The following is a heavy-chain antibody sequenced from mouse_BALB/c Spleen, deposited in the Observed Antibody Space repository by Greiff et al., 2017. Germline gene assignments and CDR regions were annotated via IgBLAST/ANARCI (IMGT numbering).Heavy chain of an antibody. J-gene: IGHJ3*01. CDR1: GYTFTSYW. V-gene: IGHV1S81*02. CDR2: INPSNGRT. Sequence: QVQLQQSGAELVKPGASVKLSCKASGYTFTSYWMHWVKQRPGQGLEWIGEINPSNGRTNYNEKFKSKATLTVDKSSSTAYMQLSSLTSEDSAVYYCARGAYGNYWFAYWGQGTLVTVSA. D-gene: IGHD2-1*01. CDR3: ARGAYGNYWFAY.